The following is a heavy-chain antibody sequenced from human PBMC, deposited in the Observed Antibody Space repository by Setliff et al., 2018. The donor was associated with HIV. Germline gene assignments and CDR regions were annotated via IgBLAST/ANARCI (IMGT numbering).Heavy chain of an antibody. CDR3: TTLPFARAWVYIMDV. CDR1: GLNFGDAW. V-gene: IGHV3-15*01. CDR2: IKSKVDGGTI. J-gene: IGHJ6*02. D-gene: IGHD2-21*01. Sequence: GGSLRLSCAAFGLNFGDAWLSWVRQAPGKGLELVGRIKSKVDGGTIDYAAPVKGRFTISRDDSKHTLFLQMNSLITEDTALYYCTTLPFARAWVYIMDVWGQGTAVTVSS.